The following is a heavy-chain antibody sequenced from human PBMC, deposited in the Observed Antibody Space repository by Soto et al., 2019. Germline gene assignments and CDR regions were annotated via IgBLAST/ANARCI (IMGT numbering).Heavy chain of an antibody. J-gene: IGHJ6*02. D-gene: IGHD3-16*01. CDR1: GYTFTRSG. V-gene: IGHV1-18*01. CDR2: INGYNGNT. Sequence: QVQLVQSGAEVKKPGASVKVSCKASGYTFTRSGISWVRQAPGQGLEWMGWINGYNGNTNYTQKRQGRITMTTATPXXTAYMERRSLRSDDTAVYYCARMGDVPYYYYGMDVWGQGTTVIVSS. CDR3: ARMGDVPYYYYGMDV.